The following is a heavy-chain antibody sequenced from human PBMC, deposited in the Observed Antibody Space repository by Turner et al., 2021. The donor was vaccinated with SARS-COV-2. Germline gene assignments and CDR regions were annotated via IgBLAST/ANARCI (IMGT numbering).Heavy chain of an antibody. D-gene: IGHD1-7*01. CDR1: GFTFTTYA. V-gene: IGHV3-23*04. Sequence: EVHLVESGGGLVQPGGSLRLSCGTSGFTFTTYAMAWVRQAPGKGLECVSTVSDDGFGTYYADSVKGRFTVSRDNSKNTVYLQMNGLGAEDTALYYCAKACGGQLRQYHFNYWGQGTLVTVSS. CDR2: VSDDGFGT. CDR3: AKACGGQLRQYHFNY. J-gene: IGHJ4*02.